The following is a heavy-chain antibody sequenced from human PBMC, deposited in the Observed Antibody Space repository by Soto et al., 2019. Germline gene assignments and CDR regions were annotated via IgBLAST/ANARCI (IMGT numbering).Heavy chain of an antibody. CDR1: GFTFSDYQ. V-gene: IGHV3-11*01. D-gene: IGHD3-16*01. CDR2: ISSRGNSI. Sequence: PGGSLILSCAASGFTFSDYQMSWIRQAPGKGLEWVSYISSRGNSIYYADSVKGRFTISRDNAKNSLSLQMNSLRAEDSAIYYCASGGYNNWFDSWGQGTLVTVSS. J-gene: IGHJ5*01. CDR3: ASGGYNNWFDS.